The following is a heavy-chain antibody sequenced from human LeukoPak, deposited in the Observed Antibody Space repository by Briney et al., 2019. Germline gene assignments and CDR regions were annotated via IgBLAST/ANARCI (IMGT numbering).Heavy chain of an antibody. Sequence: GESLKISCEGSGYTFRSYWIGWVRQMPGKDLEWMGMIYPDDSDTRYSPSFQGQVTFSADLSLNTAYIQWISLEASDTAIYYCTRQSQACSTGSCYVVSWGQGTQVTVSS. D-gene: IGHD2-15*01. J-gene: IGHJ5*01. CDR1: GYTFRSYW. CDR2: IYPDDSDT. CDR3: TRQSQACSTGSCYVVS. V-gene: IGHV5-51*01.